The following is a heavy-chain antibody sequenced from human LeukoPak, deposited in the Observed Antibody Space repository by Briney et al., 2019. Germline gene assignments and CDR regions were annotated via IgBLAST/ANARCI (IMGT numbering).Heavy chain of an antibody. D-gene: IGHD1-1*01. J-gene: IGHJ4*02. Sequence: GGSLRLSCAASGFTFTTHWMSWVRQAPGKGLEWVANIKQDGSDKYYVESVKGRFTISRDNAKNSLYLQMNSLRAEDTAVYYCTTHMSVTYNFDYWGQGTLVTVSS. CDR1: GFTFTTHW. CDR3: TTHMSVTYNFDY. CDR2: IKQDGSDK. V-gene: IGHV3-7*03.